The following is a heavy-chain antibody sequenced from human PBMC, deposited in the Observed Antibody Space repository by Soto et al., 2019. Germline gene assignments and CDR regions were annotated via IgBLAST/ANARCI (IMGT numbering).Heavy chain of an antibody. J-gene: IGHJ4*02. CDR1: GFTFSSYA. CDR3: AKSLYQGCHSNNCYVVVDY. V-gene: IGHV3-23*03. D-gene: IGHD2-15*01. CDR2: ISNDGART. Sequence: EVQLLESGGGLVQPGGSLRLSCAASGFTFSSYAMSWVRQAPGKGPEWVSVISNDGARTYHADSVKGRFTISRDNSKNTLYVQMNSLRAEDTAVYYCAKSLYQGCHSNNCYVVVDYWGQGTLVTVSS.